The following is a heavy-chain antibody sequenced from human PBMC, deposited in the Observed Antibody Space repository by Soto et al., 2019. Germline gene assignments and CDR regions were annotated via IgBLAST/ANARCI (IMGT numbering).Heavy chain of an antibody. CDR3: GRVVEGATRHTDFDS. Sequence: SETLSLTCAVSGVSIHNSHSFWGWIRQPPGKGLEFIANVYYSGGAHYNPSFKSRVTISVDTATSQVSLRMSSVTAADTAVYFCGRVVEGATRHTDFDSWGQGTLVTVSS. V-gene: IGHV4-39*01. CDR2: VYYSGGA. D-gene: IGHD2-21*01. J-gene: IGHJ5*01. CDR1: GVSIHNSHSF.